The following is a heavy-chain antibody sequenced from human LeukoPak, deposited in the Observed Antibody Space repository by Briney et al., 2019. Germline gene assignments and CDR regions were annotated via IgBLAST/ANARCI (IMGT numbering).Heavy chain of an antibody. J-gene: IGHJ4*02. CDR2: ISGSGGST. CDR3: AKDRDDYGGNSWDC. Sequence: GGSLRLSCATSGFTFDDYAMHWVRQAPGKGLEWVSAISGSGGSTYYADSVKGRFTISRDNSKNTLYLQMNSLRAEDTAVYYCAKDRDDYGGNSWDCWGQGTLVTVSS. D-gene: IGHD4-23*01. CDR1: GFTFDDYA. V-gene: IGHV3-23*01.